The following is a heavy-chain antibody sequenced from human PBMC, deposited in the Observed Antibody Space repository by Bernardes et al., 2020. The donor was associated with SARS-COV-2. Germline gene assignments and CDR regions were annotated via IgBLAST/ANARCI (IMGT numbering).Heavy chain of an antibody. CDR3: ARDRGLPGRIVGLTAPNDY. Sequence: VQVSCKASGYSFTFYGVTWVRQAPGQGLEWMGWINTYNGDTNYAQKLQGRVTMSTDTSTNTAYMELRSLRSDDTAMYYCARDRGLPGRIVGLTAPNDYWGQGAMVTVSS. CDR1: GYSFTFYG. D-gene: IGHD1-26*01. J-gene: IGHJ4*02. CDR2: INTYNGDT. V-gene: IGHV1-18*01.